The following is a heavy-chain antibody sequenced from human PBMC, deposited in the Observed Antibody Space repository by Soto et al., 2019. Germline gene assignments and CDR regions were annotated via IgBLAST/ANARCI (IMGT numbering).Heavy chain of an antibody. J-gene: IGHJ4*02. CDR2: MHPDSTKN. D-gene: IGHD3-10*01. Sequence: EAQLVESGGGLAQPGGSLRLSCIASGFSFRESWMAWVSQAPGEGLEWVALMHPDSTKNVYGYSVRVRFTISRDNAKNSLYLQLNGMREEDTAVYYCVRAPDHGALDYWGRGTLVTVSS. CDR1: GFSFRESW. CDR3: VRAPDHGALDY. V-gene: IGHV3-7*04.